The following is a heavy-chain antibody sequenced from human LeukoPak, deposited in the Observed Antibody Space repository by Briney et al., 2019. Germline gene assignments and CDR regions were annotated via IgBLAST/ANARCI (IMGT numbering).Heavy chain of an antibody. CDR3: ARDTKYAFDN. D-gene: IGHD2-2*01. CDR2: VGISSGNT. J-gene: IGHJ4*02. CDR1: GFTFSNYS. V-gene: IGHV3-48*01. Sequence: GGSLRLSCAASGFTFSNYSMNWVHQAPGKGLEWISYVGISSGNTKYADSVKGRFTISGDNAKNSLYLQMNSLRVEDTAVYYCARDTKYAFDNWGQGTLVTVSS.